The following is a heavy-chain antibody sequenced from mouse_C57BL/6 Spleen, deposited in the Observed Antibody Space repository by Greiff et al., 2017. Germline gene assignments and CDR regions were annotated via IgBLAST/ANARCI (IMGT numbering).Heavy chain of an antibody. J-gene: IGHJ4*01. D-gene: IGHD2-2*01. CDR1: GYAFSSSW. Sequence: QVQLQESGPELVKPGASVKISCKASGYAFSSSWMHWVKQRPGKGLEWIGRIYPGDGDTNYNGKFKGKATLTADKSSSTAYMQLSSLTSEDSAVYFCASGLPVDAMDYWGQGTSVTVSS. CDR2: IYPGDGDT. V-gene: IGHV1-82*01. CDR3: ASGLPVDAMDY.